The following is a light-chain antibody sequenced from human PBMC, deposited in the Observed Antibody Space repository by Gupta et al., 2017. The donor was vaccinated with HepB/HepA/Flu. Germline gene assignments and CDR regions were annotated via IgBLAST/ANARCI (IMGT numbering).Light chain of an antibody. V-gene: IGLV1-40*01. CDR3: QSYDSSLSGYVV. CDR2: GNS. CDR1: SSNIGAGYD. Sequence: QSVLTQLPSVSGAPGQRVTIFCTGSSSNIGAGYDVHWYQQLPGTAPKLLIYGNSNRPSGVPDRFSGSKSGTSASLAITGLQAEDEADYYCQSYDSSLSGYVVFGGGTKLTVL. J-gene: IGLJ2*01.